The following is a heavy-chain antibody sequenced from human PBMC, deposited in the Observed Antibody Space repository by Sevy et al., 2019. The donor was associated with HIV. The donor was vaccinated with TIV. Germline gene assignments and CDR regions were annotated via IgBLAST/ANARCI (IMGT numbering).Heavy chain of an antibody. Sequence: SETLSLTCTVSGGSISSYYWSWIRQPPGKGLEWIGYIYYSGSTNYIPSLKSRVTISVDTYKNQFSLKLSSVTAADTAVYYCARHIPGSSSMYYYYYYYMDVWGKGTTVTVSS. CDR1: GGSISSYY. CDR3: ARHIPGSSSMYYYYYYYMDV. V-gene: IGHV4-59*08. J-gene: IGHJ6*03. D-gene: IGHD6-13*01. CDR2: IYYSGST.